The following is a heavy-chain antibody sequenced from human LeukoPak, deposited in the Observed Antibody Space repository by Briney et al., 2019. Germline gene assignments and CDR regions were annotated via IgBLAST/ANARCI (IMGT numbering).Heavy chain of an antibody. J-gene: IGHJ4*02. V-gene: IGHV3-7*01. CDR2: IKEDGSEK. CDR1: GFTFSSYW. CDR3: ARGAEDRDY. Sequence: GGSLRLSCAASGFTFSSYWMSWVRQAPGKGLEWVANIKEDGSEKNYVDSVKGRFTISRDNAKNSLYLQMNSLRAEDTALYYCARGAEDRDYWGQGTLVTVSP. D-gene: IGHD5-24*01.